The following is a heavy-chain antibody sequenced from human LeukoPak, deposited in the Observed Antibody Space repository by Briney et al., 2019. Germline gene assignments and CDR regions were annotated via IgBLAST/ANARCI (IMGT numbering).Heavy chain of an antibody. J-gene: IGHJ6*02. CDR1: GFTFSSYG. CDR3: ARDGRWELLPFGMDV. D-gene: IGHD1-26*01. V-gene: IGHV3-33*01. CDR2: IWYDGSNK. Sequence: GGSLRLSCAASGFTFSSYGMHWVRQAPGKGLEWVAVIWYDGSNKYYADSVKGRFTISRDNSKNTLYLQMNSLRAEDTAVYYCARDGRWELLPFGMDVWGQGTTVIVSS.